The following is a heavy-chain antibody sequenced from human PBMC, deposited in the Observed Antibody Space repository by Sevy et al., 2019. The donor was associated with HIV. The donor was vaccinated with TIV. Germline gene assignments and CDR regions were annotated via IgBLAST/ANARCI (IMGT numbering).Heavy chain of an antibody. D-gene: IGHD2-2*01. J-gene: IGHJ4*02. CDR2: IKSKPDGGTT. CDR1: GFTFSNAW. CDR3: TTEYSGIVVVPAAMYYFDY. Sequence: GGSLRLSCAASGFTFSNAWMSWVRQAPGKGLEWVGRIKSKPDGGTTDYAAPVKGRFTISRDDSKNTLYLQMNSLKTEDTAVYYCTTEYSGIVVVPAAMYYFDYWGQGTLVTVSS. V-gene: IGHV3-15*01.